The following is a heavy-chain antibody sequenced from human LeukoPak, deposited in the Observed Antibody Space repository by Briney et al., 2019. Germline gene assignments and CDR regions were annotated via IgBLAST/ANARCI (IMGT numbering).Heavy chain of an antibody. V-gene: IGHV3-30*02. CDR1: GFTFSSYG. Sequence: GGSLRLSCAASGFTFSSYGMHWVRQAPGKGLEWVAFIQYDGSNNYYADSVKGRFTISRDNSKNTLYLQMNSLRAEDTAVYYCAKDPHPLYDSYYSYMDVWGKGTTVTVSS. D-gene: IGHD3-3*01. J-gene: IGHJ6*03. CDR3: AKDPHPLYDSYYSYMDV. CDR2: IQYDGSNN.